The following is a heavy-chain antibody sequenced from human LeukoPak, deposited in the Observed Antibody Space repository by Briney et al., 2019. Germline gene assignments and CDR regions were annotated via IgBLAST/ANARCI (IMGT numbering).Heavy chain of an antibody. J-gene: IGHJ2*01. Sequence: SETLSLTCTVSGGSFRSYYWSWIRQSPGKGLEWIGYIYHSGRAKNNPSLKSRVTISIDTSKNQFSLKLSSVTAADTAVYYCARAFRARYFDLWGRGTLVTVSS. D-gene: IGHD2/OR15-2a*01. V-gene: IGHV4-59*08. CDR1: GGSFRSYY. CDR2: IYHSGRA. CDR3: ARAFRARYFDL.